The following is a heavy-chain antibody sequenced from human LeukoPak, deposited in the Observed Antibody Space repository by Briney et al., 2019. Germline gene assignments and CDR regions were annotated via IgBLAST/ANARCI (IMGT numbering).Heavy chain of an antibody. Sequence: GGSLRLSCAASGFTSSSYAMSWVRQAPGKGLEFVSSISDTGHTKYYADTVKGRFTISRDNAENSLYLQMNSLRDEDTAVYFCVGWDSRGYWGQGTLVTVSS. V-gene: IGHV3-21*01. CDR1: GFTSSSYA. J-gene: IGHJ4*02. CDR3: VGWDSRGY. CDR2: ISDTGHTK. D-gene: IGHD6-19*01.